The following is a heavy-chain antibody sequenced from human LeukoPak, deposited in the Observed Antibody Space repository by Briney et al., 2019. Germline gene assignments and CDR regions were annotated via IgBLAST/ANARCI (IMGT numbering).Heavy chain of an antibody. CDR2: IIPIFGTA. CDR1: VGTFSNYA. D-gene: IGHD6-19*01. CDR3: ALIGYSSGWYDFDY. Sequence: SVKVSCKASVGTFSNYAISWVRQAPGQGLEWMGGIIPIFGTAHYAQKLQGRVTITADESTSTAYMELSSLRSEDTAVYYCALIGYSSGWYDFDYWGQGTLVTVSS. V-gene: IGHV1-69*13. J-gene: IGHJ4*02.